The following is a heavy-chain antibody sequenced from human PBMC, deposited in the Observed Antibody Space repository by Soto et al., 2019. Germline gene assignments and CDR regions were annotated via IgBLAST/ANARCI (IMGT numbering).Heavy chain of an antibody. Sequence: GALRLSCAASGFTFSSYAMHWVRQAPGKGLEWVAVISYDGSNKYYADSVKGRFTISRDNSKNTLYLQMNSLRAEDTAVYYCARDVNDYGEKGDNRPGGYWGQGTLVTVSS. D-gene: IGHD4-17*01. CDR2: ISYDGSNK. CDR3: ARDVNDYGEKGDNRPGGY. CDR1: GFTFSSYA. J-gene: IGHJ4*02. V-gene: IGHV3-30-3*01.